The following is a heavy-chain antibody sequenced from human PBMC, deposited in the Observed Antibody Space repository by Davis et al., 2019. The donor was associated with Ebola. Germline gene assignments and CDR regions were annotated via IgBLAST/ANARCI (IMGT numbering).Heavy chain of an antibody. CDR2: INHRGST. CDR1: GGSFSGYY. Sequence: SETLSLTCAVYGGSFSGYYWSWIRQPPGKGLEWIGEINHRGSTNYNPSLKSRVTISVDTSKNQFSLKLSSVTAADTAVYYCARTTKTNVEDSGLGYNFFDSWGQGTLVSVSS. J-gene: IGHJ5*01. D-gene: IGHD5-18*01. V-gene: IGHV4-34*01. CDR3: ARTTKTNVEDSGLGYNFFDS.